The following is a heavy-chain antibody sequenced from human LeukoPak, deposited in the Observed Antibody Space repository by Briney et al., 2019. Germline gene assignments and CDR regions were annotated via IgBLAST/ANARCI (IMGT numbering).Heavy chain of an antibody. V-gene: IGHV4-38-2*02. J-gene: IGHJ4*02. Sequence: SETLSLTCTVSGYSISSGYYWGWIRQPPGKGLEWIGSIYYSGSTYYNPSLKSRVTISVDTSKNQFSLKLSSVTAADTAVYYCARRSYYYDSSDDWGQGTLVTVPS. D-gene: IGHD3-22*01. CDR3: ARRSYYYDSSDD. CDR2: IYYSGST. CDR1: GYSISSGYY.